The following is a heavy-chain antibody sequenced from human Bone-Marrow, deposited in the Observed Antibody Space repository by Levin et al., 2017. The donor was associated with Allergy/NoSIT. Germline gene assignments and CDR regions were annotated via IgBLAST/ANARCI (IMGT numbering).Heavy chain of an antibody. D-gene: IGHD3-10*01. J-gene: IGHJ3*02. V-gene: IGHV3-30*18. CDR3: AKDPRIWFGELNDAFDI. CDR1: GFTFSSYG. Sequence: GESLKISCAASGFTFSSYGMHWVRQAPGKGLEWVAVISYDGSNKYYADSVKGRFTISRDNSKNTLYLQMNSLRAEDTAVYYCAKDPRIWFGELNDAFDIWGQGTMVTVSP. CDR2: ISYDGSNK.